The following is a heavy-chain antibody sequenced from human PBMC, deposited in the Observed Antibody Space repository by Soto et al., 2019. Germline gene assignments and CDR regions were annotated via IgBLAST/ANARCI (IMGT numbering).Heavy chain of an antibody. CDR2: IKPNSGDT. CDR3: ARGYECRGYYLVGYYDY. Sequence: ASVKVSCKASGYTFTGYYMHWVRQAPGQGLEWMGWIKPNSGDTNYAQKFQGRVTITRDTSISTAYMELSSLRSDDTAVYYCARGYECRGYYLVGYYDYWGRGTLVTVSS. J-gene: IGHJ4*02. D-gene: IGHD3-22*01. CDR1: GYTFTGYY. V-gene: IGHV1-2*02.